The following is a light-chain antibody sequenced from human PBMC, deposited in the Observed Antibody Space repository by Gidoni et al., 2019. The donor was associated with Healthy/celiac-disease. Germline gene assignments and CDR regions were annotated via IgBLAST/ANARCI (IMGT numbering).Light chain of an antibody. CDR1: QSVSSN. V-gene: IGKV3-15*01. J-gene: IGKJ2*01. CDR2: GAS. CDR3: QQYNNWPLT. Sequence: EIVMTHSPATLSVSPGERATLSCRASQSVSSNLAWYQQKPGQAPRLLIYGASTRATGIPARFSGSGSGTEFTLTISSLQSEDFAVYYCQQYNNWPLTFGQXTKLEIK.